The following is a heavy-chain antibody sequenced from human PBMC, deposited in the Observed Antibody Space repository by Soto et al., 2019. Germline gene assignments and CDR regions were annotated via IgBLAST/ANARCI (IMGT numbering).Heavy chain of an antibody. V-gene: IGHV3-48*01. Sequence: GGSLRLSCAASGFTFSSYSMNWVRQAPGKGLEWVSYISSSSSTIYYADSVKGRFTISRDNAKTSLYLQMNSLRAEDTAVYYWARDSGYDFDYWGQGTLVTVSS. D-gene: IGHD5-12*01. CDR1: GFTFSSYS. J-gene: IGHJ4*02. CDR2: ISSSSSTI. CDR3: ARDSGYDFDY.